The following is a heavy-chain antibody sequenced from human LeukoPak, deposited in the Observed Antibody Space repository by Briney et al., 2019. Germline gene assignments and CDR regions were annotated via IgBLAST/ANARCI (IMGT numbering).Heavy chain of an antibody. CDR1: GYTLSELT. V-gene: IGHV1-24*01. CDR2: FDPEDGET. CDR3: GTFRALRYFDWSNSYYYGMDV. Sequence: GASVKVSCKVSGYTLSELTMHWVRQAPGKGLEWMGGFDPEDGETTYAQKFQGRVTMTEDTSTDTAYMELSSLRSEDTAVYYCGTFRALRYFDWSNSYYYGMDVWGQGTTVTVSS. J-gene: IGHJ6*02. D-gene: IGHD3-9*01.